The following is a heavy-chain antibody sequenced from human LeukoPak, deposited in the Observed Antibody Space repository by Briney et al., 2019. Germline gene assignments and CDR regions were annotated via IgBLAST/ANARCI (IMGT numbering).Heavy chain of an antibody. Sequence: SVKVSCKASGGTFSSYAISWVRQAPGQGLEWMGRIIPILGIANYAQKFQGRVTITADKSASTAYMELSSLRSEDTAVYYCARGPLSGYSTAGDYWGQGTLVTVSS. J-gene: IGHJ4*02. CDR2: IIPILGIA. D-gene: IGHD6-13*01. CDR1: GGTFSSYA. CDR3: ARGPLSGYSTAGDY. V-gene: IGHV1-69*04.